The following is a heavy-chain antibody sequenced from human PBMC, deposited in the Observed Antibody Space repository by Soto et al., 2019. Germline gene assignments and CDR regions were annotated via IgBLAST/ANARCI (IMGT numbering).Heavy chain of an antibody. J-gene: IGHJ4*02. Sequence: LRXSCASSGCTVSGYGMHWVRQAPGKGLEWVAVISYDGSNKYYADSVKGRFTISRDNSKNTLYLQMNSLRAEDTPVYYCAKKGGYSSGWSGDYWGQGTLVTVSS. CDR3: AKKGGYSSGWSGDY. D-gene: IGHD6-19*01. CDR2: ISYDGSNK. CDR1: GCTVSGYG. V-gene: IGHV3-30*18.